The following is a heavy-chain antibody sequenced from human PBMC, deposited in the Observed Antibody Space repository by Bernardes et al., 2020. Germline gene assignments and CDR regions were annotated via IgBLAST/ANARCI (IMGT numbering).Heavy chain of an antibody. Sequence: GGSLRLSCAASGFTVSSNYMSWVRQAPGKGLEWVAVLYSGGSTYYADSVKGRFTISRDNSKNTLYLQMNSLRAENTAVYYCARDRKDSSVGGYYYYMDVWGKGTTVTVSS. D-gene: IGHD3-22*01. CDR1: GFTVSSNY. V-gene: IGHV3-53*01. J-gene: IGHJ6*03. CDR3: ARDRKDSSVGGYYYYMDV. CDR2: LYSGGST.